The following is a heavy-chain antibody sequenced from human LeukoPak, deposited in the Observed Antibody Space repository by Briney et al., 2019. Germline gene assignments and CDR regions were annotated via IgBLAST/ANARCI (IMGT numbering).Heavy chain of an antibody. CDR3: ARDPEVRFPDG. V-gene: IGHV1-69*05. CDR1: GGTFSSYA. J-gene: IGHJ4*02. Sequence: SVKVSCKASGGTFSSYAISWVRQAPGQGLEWMGRIIPIFGTANYAQKFQGRVTITTDESTSTAYMELSSLRSEDTAAYYCARDPEVRFPDGWAQGTLVTVSS. D-gene: IGHD3-3*01. CDR2: IIPIFGTA.